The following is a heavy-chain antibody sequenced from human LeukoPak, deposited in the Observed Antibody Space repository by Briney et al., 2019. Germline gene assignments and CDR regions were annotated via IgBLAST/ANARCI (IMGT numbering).Heavy chain of an antibody. CDR3: ARLRELAALHYALDI. CDR2: ISYTGST. J-gene: IGHJ3*02. D-gene: IGHD5-24*01. V-gene: IGHV4-59*08. CDR1: GGSISNYY. Sequence: SETLSLTCTVSGGSISNYYRKWVRQPPGKGLEWIGYISYTGSTNYSPSLKSRVTISVDTSKNQFSLKLSSVTAADTAVYYCARLRELAALHYALDIWGQGTMVTV.